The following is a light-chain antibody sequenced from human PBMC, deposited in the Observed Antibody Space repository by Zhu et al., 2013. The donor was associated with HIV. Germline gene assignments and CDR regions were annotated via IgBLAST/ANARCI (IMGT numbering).Light chain of an antibody. Sequence: QSALTQPASVSGSPGQSITISCTGTSSDIGSYNFVSWYQQHPGKAPKLMIYEVTNRPSGVSNRFSGSKSGNTASLTISGLQAEDEADYYCSSYTSSSRVFGGGTKLTVL. CDR3: SSYTSSSRV. CDR1: SSDIGSYNF. V-gene: IGLV2-14*01. CDR2: EVT. J-gene: IGLJ3*02.